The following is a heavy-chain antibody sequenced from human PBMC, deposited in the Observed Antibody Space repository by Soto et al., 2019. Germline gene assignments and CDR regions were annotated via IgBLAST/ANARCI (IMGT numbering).Heavy chain of an antibody. Sequence: ASVKVSCKASGYTFTNFGVTWVRRAPGQGLEWMGWISAYTDTPNYAQKFQGRVTMTIDTSTSTAYMDLRSPTSDDTAVYYCARVIPGVEAWFDPWGQGTLVTVSS. V-gene: IGHV1-18*01. J-gene: IGHJ5*02. CDR2: ISAYTDTP. D-gene: IGHD2-2*01. CDR1: GYTFTNFG. CDR3: ARVIPGVEAWFDP.